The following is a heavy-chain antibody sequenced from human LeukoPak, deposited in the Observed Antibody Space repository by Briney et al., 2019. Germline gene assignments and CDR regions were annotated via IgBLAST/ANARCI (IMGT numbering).Heavy chain of an antibody. J-gene: IGHJ3*02. D-gene: IGHD6-13*01. V-gene: IGHV4-38-2*01. CDR3: ARLKQQQLPDI. Sequence: SETLSLTCAVSGYSISSGYYWGWIRQPPGKGLEWIGSIYHSGSTYYNPSLKSRVTISVDASKNQFSLKLSSVTAADTAVYYCARLKQQQLPDIWGQGTMVTVSS. CDR1: GYSISSGYY. CDR2: IYHSGST.